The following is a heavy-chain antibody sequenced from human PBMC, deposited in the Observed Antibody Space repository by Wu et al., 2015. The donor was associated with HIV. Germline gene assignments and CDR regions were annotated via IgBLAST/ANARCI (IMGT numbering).Heavy chain of an antibody. J-gene: IGHJ4*02. CDR1: GDTFGSYA. D-gene: IGHD6-19*01. Sequence: QVQLVQSGTEVKKPGSSVRVSCKASGDTFGSYAVNWVRQAPGQGLEWMGRIIPVFASTYYAQKFQGRVTITADGSTSAVYMQLSSLKSEDTAVYFCARSGAGWYVAYDYWGQGTLVTVSS. CDR2: IIPVFAST. V-gene: IGHV1-69*13. CDR3: ARSGAGWYVAYDY.